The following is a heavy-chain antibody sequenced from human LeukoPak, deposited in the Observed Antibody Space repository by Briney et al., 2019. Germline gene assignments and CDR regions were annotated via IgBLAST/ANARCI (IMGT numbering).Heavy chain of an antibody. J-gene: IGHJ4*02. CDR1: GFTLNSYD. CDR3: AKGRGSSTWYFDY. CDR2: IWYDGTSK. Sequence: GGSLRLSCAASGFTLNSYDMHWVRQAPGMGLEGVADIWYDGTSKSYADSVKGRFTISRDNSKNTLYLQMNSLRAEDTAVSYCAKGRGSSTWYFDYWGQGTLVTVSS. V-gene: IGHV3-33*06. D-gene: IGHD6-13*01.